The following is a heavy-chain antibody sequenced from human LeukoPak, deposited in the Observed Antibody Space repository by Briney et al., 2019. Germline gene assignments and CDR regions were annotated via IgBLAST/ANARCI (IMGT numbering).Heavy chain of an antibody. CDR1: GGSINSGGYY. D-gene: IGHD3-10*01. J-gene: IGHJ4*02. CDR2: ISHSGST. Sequence: PSETLSLTCTVSGGSINSGGYYWSWIRQHPGKGLEWIGYISHSGSTYYNPSLKSRVTISVDTSKNQFSLKLSSVTAADTAVYYCARAALLSYGSGSYGANFDYWGQGTLVTVSS. V-gene: IGHV4-31*03. CDR3: ARAALLSYGSGSYGANFDY.